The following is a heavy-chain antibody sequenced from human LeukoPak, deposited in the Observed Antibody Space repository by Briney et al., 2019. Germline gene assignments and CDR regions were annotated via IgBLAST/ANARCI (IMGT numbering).Heavy chain of an antibody. D-gene: IGHD6-19*01. J-gene: IGHJ4*02. CDR2: ISYDGSNK. V-gene: IGHV3-30-3*01. CDR1: GFTFSSYA. CDR3: ARVEAVAGPFDY. Sequence: SGGSLRLSCAASGFTFSSYAMHWVRQAPGKGLEWVAVISYDGSNKYYADSVKGRFTISRDNSKNTLYLQMNSLRAEDTAVYYCARVEAVAGPFDYWGQGTLVTVSS.